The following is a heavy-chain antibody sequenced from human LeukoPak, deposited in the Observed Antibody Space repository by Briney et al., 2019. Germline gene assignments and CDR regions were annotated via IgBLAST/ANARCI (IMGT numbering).Heavy chain of an antibody. CDR3: AKDTDILTGGGFDY. CDR2: ISGDGGST. J-gene: IGHJ4*02. Sequence: GGSLRLSCAASGFTFDDYAMHWVRQAPGKGLEWVSLISGDGGSTYYADSVKGRFTISRDNSKNSLYLQMNSLRTEDTALYYCAKDTDILTGGGFDYWGQGTLVTVSS. V-gene: IGHV3-43*02. CDR1: GFTFDDYA. D-gene: IGHD3-9*01.